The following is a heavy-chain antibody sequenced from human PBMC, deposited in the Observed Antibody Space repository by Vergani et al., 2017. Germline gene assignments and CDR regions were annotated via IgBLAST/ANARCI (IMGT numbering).Heavy chain of an antibody. CDR1: GFTFSDYY. CDR3: AKDRSSGWSDAFDI. CDR2: IRYDGSNK. J-gene: IGHJ4*02. D-gene: IGHD6-19*01. V-gene: IGHV3-30*02. Sequence: QVQLVESGGGLVKPGGSLRLSCAASGFTFSDYYMSWIRQAPGKGLEWVAFIRYDGSNKYYADSVKGRFTISRDNSKNTLYLQMNSLRAEDTAVYYCAKDRSSGWSDAFDIWGQGTLVTVSS.